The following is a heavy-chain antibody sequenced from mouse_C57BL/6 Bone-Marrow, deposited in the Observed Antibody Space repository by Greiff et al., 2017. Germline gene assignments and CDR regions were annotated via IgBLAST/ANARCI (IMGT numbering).Heavy chain of an antibody. CDR2: INPNNGGT. J-gene: IGHJ2*01. D-gene: IGHD2-4*01. Sequence: VQLQQSGPELVKPGASVKISCKASGYTFTDYYMNWVKQSHGKSLEWIGDINPNNGGTSYNQKFKGKATLTVDKSSSTAYMELRSLTSEDSAVYYCARGGLPYYWGQGTTLTVSS. CDR3: ARGGLPYY. CDR1: GYTFTDYY. V-gene: IGHV1-26*01.